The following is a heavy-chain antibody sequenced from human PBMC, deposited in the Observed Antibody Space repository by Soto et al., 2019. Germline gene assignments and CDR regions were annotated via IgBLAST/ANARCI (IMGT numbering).Heavy chain of an antibody. CDR1: GFTFSSYA. V-gene: IGHV3-30*04. D-gene: IGHD2-15*01. CDR2: ISYDGSNK. Sequence: GGSLRLSFAASGFTFSSYAMHWVRQAPGKGLAWVAVISYDGSNKYYADSVKGRFTISRDNSKNTLYLQMNSLRAEDTAVYYCARDDGSVAATHNYFDYWGQGTLVTVSS. J-gene: IGHJ4*02. CDR3: ARDDGSVAATHNYFDY.